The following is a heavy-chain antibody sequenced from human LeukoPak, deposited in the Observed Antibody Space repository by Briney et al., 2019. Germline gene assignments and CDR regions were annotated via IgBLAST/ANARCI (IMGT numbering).Heavy chain of an antibody. Sequence: PSETLSLTCVVSSFSISNGFYWVWIRQPPGKGLEWIGNVFYSGVTYYNPSLMSRVTISVDTSKNQFSLKLNSVTAADTAGYYWARDRGGRTGYASGDFDFWGQGVLVTVSS. V-gene: IGHV4-38-2*02. CDR2: VFYSGVT. J-gene: IGHJ4*02. CDR3: ARDRGGRTGYASGDFDF. D-gene: IGHD5-12*01. CDR1: SFSISNGFY.